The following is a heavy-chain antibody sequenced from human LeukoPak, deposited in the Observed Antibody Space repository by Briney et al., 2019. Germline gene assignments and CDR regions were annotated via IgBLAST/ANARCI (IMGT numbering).Heavy chain of an antibody. V-gene: IGHV3-23*01. D-gene: IGHD1-14*01. CDR3: AKSVPGDDFDY. CDR2: ISGSGGST. Sequence: PAGSLTLSCAASGFTFSSYAMSWVRQAPGKELEWVSAISGSGGSTYYADSVKGRFTIARDNSKNTLYLQMNSLRAEDTAVYYCAKSVPGDDFDYWGQGTLVTVSS. CDR1: GFTFSSYA. J-gene: IGHJ4*02.